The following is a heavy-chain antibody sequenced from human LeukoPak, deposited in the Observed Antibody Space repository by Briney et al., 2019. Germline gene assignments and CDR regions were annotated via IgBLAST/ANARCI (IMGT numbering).Heavy chain of an antibody. Sequence: GGSLRLSCAASGFTFINAWMAWVRQAPGQGLEWVGRIKAKAHGGTIEYAAPVKGRFTISRDDSKNTLYLQMNSLKTEDTAVYYCTTDGVGVEGATYDNWGQGTLVSVSS. CDR1: GFTFINAW. CDR3: TTDGVGVEGATYDN. J-gene: IGHJ4*02. D-gene: IGHD1-26*01. CDR2: IKAKAHGGTI. V-gene: IGHV3-15*01.